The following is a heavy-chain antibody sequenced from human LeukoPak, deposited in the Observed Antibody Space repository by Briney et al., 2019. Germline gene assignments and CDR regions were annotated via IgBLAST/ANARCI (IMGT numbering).Heavy chain of an antibody. V-gene: IGHV1-2*02. CDR2: INPNSGGT. CDR1: GYTFTGYY. Sequence: GASVKVSCKASGYTFTGYYMHWVRQAPGQGLEWMGWINPNSGGTNYAQKFQGRVTMTRDTSISTAYMELSRLRSDDTAVYYCARMDIVVVPATHKPSYQGWFDPWGQGTLVTVSS. CDR3: ARMDIVVVPATHKPSYQGWFDP. D-gene: IGHD2-2*03. J-gene: IGHJ5*02.